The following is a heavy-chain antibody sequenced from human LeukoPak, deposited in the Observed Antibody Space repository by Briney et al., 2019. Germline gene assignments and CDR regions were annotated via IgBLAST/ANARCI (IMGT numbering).Heavy chain of an antibody. V-gene: IGHV4-39*07. CDR1: GGSISSSSYY. D-gene: IGHD1-1*01. Sequence: SETLSLTCTVSGGSISSSSYYWGWIRQPPGKGLEWIGSIYYSGSTNYNPSLKSRVTISVDTSKNQFSLKLSSVTAADTAVYYCARDGLERRDYYYMDVWGKGTTVTVSS. CDR2: IYYSGST. CDR3: ARDGLERRDYYYMDV. J-gene: IGHJ6*03.